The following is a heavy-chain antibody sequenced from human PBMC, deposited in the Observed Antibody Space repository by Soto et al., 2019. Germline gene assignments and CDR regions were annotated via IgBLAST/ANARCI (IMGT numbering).Heavy chain of an antibody. V-gene: IGHV3-48*02. CDR3: ARYPFITAAAGTRDY. J-gene: IGHJ4*02. CDR2: ISSSSSTI. D-gene: IGHD6-13*01. Sequence: EVQLVESGGGLVQPGGSLRLSCAASGFTFSSYSMNWVRQAPGKGLEWVSYISSSSSTIYYADSVKGRFTISRDNAKNSLYLQMNSLRDEDTAVYYCARYPFITAAAGTRDYWGQGTLVTVSS. CDR1: GFTFSSYS.